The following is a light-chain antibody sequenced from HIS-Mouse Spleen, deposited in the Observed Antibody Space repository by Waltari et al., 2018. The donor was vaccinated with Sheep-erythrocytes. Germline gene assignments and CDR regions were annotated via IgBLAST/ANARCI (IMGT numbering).Light chain of an antibody. Sequence: QSALTQPASVSGSPGQSITIPCTGTSSDVGSYNLLPWYQQHPGKAPNLMIYEGSKRPSGVSNRFSGSKSGNTASLTISGLQAEDEADYYCCSYAGSSTWVFGGGTKLTVL. J-gene: IGLJ3*02. V-gene: IGLV2-23*01. CDR2: EGS. CDR1: SSDVGSYNL. CDR3: CSYAGSSTWV.